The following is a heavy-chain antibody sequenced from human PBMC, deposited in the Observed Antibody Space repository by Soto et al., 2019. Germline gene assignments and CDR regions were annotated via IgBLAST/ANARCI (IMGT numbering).Heavy chain of an antibody. CDR1: GFKFSNYA. CDR3: AKDRRAGGNSAFYFDF. V-gene: IGHV3-23*01. D-gene: IGHD3-16*01. J-gene: IGHJ4*02. CDR2: ISATGGGT. Sequence: GGSLRLSCAASGFKFSNYAMSWVRQAPGKGLEWVSLISATGGGTYYADSVKGRFTISRDNSHNTLYLQVHSLTAEDTAVYYCAKDRRAGGNSAFYFDFWGQGAQVAVSS.